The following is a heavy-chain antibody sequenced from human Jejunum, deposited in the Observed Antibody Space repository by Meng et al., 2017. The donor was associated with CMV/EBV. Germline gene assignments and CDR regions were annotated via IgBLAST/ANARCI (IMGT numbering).Heavy chain of an antibody. CDR2: IIPVFGTA. CDR3: ARSSGGHYVLDYADY. CDR1: GGNCRSYA. V-gene: IGHV1-69*05. J-gene: IGHJ4*02. D-gene: IGHD2-15*01. Sequence: SGGNCRSYAIIWGRQATGQGLEWMGGIIPVFGTANYEKKFQGRVTITTDESTTTAYMELSSLTSEDTAVYYCARSSGGHYVLDYADYWGQGTLVTVSS.